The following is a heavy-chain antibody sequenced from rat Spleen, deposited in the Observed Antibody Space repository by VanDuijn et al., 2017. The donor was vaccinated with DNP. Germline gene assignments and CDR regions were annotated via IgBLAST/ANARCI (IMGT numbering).Heavy chain of an antibody. J-gene: IGHJ4*01. D-gene: IGHD1-12*01. CDR2: ISYNGGST. CDR1: GFTFSDYY. CDR3: ARHRTIMPYYYAMDA. Sequence: EVLLVESDGGLVQPGRSLKLSCAVSGFTFSDYYMAWVRQAPGKGLEWVATISYNGGSTYYPDSVKGRFTISRDNAKSTLYLQMNSLRSEDTATYYCARHRTIMPYYYAMDAWGQGASVTVSS. V-gene: IGHV5-29*01.